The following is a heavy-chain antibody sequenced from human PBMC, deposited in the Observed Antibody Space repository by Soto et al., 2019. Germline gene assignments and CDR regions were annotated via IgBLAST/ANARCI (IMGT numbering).Heavy chain of an antibody. D-gene: IGHD3-10*01. J-gene: IGHJ5*02. CDR3: AILSDLNWFDP. Sequence: ASETLSLTCTVSGGSISSGDYYWSWIRQPPGKGLEWIGYIYYSGSTYYNPSLKSRVTISVDTSKNQFSLKLSSVTAADTAVYYCAILSDLNWFDPWGQGTLVTVSS. CDR2: IYYSGST. V-gene: IGHV4-30-4*01. CDR1: GGSISSGDYY.